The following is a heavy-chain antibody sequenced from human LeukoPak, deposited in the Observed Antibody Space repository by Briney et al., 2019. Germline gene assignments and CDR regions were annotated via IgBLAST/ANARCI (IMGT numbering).Heavy chain of an antibody. CDR1: GYTFTDYY. CDR2: INPSGGST. CDR3: ARDLGVARSSFDY. V-gene: IGHV1-46*01. Sequence: ASVKVSCKASGYTFTDYYIHWVRQAPGQGLEWMGIINPSGGSTSYAQKFQGRVTMTRDMSASTVYMELSSLRSEDTAVYYCARDLGVARSSFDYWGQGTLVTVSS. D-gene: IGHD6-6*01. J-gene: IGHJ4*02.